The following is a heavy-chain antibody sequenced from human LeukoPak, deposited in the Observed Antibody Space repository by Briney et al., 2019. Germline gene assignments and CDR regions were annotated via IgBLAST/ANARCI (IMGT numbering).Heavy chain of an antibody. CDR1: GGSFSGYY. D-gene: IGHD6-6*01. J-gene: IGHJ4*02. CDR3: ARGRLIAARPVDY. V-gene: IGHV4-34*01. Sequence: SETLSLTCAVYGGSFSGYYWSWIRQPPGKGLEWIGEINHSGSTNYNPSLKSRVTISVDTSKNQLSLKLSSVTAADTAVYYCARGRLIAARPVDYWGQGTLVTVSS. CDR2: INHSGST.